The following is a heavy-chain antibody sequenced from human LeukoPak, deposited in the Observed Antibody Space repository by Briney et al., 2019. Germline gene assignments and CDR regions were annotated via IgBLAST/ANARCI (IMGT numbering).Heavy chain of an antibody. CDR1: GFTFSSYS. Sequence: GWSLRLSCAASGFTFSSYSMNWVRQAPGKGLEWLSYISSTSSAIYYADSLKGRFTISRDNAKNSLYLQMNSLRAEDRAVYYCARVIGSYGDSAYWGQGTLVTVCS. CDR3: ARVIGSYGDSAY. D-gene: IGHD3-16*01. V-gene: IGHV3-48*04. CDR2: ISSTSSAI. J-gene: IGHJ4*02.